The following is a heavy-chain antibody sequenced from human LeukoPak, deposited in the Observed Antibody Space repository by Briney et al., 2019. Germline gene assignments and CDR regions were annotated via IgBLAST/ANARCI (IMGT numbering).Heavy chain of an antibody. Sequence: GGSLRLSCAASGFTFSTYAITWVRQAPGKGLEWVSSLSGSDGTYYADSVKGRFTISRDSSKNMVFLQMNSLRAEDTAVYFCAKSYYGSGSYYTPPDYWGQGTLVTVSS. CDR3: AKSYYGSGSYYTPPDY. D-gene: IGHD3-10*01. J-gene: IGHJ4*02. V-gene: IGHV3-23*01. CDR2: LSGSDGT. CDR1: GFTFSTYA.